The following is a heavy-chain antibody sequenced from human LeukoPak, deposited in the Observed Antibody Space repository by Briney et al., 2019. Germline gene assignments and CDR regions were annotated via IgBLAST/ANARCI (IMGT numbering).Heavy chain of an antibody. J-gene: IGHJ4*02. V-gene: IGHV3-23*01. CDR3: ARPPYYDFWNGFYPDY. Sequence: GGSLRLSCAASGFTFSSYAMSWVRQAPGQGLEWVSSISGSGGSTYYADSVKGRFTISRDNSKNTLYLQMNSLKASDTAMYYCARPPYYDFWNGFYPDYWGQGTLVTVSS. D-gene: IGHD3-3*01. CDR1: GFTFSSYA. CDR2: ISGSGGST.